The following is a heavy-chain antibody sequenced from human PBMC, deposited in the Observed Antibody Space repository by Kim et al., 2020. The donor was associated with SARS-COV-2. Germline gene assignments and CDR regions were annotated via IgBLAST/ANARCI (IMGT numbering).Heavy chain of an antibody. CDR2: IWYDGSNK. CDR3: AKDSTVTTSSLDH. Sequence: RGSLRLSCAASGFSFSRYGMHWVRQAPGKGLQWVAGIWYDGSNKYYADSVKGRFTISRDNSKNTLYLQVNSLRAEDTAVYYCAKDSTVTTSSLDHWGPGTLVTVSS. V-gene: IGHV3-33*06. J-gene: IGHJ4*02. D-gene: IGHD4-17*01. CDR1: GFSFSRYG.